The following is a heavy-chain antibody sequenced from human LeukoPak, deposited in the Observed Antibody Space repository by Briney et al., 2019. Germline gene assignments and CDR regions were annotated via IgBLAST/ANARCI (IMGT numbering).Heavy chain of an antibody. Sequence: GRSLRLSCAASGFTFSSYGMHWVRQAPGKGLEWVAVIWYDGSNKYYADSVKGRFTISRDNSKNTLYLQMNSLRAEDTAVYYCARDAVAGNYYYYYYMDVWGKGTTVTVSS. V-gene: IGHV3-33*01. J-gene: IGHJ6*03. CDR3: ARDAVAGNYYYYYYMDV. CDR1: GFTFSSYG. CDR2: IWYDGSNK. D-gene: IGHD6-19*01.